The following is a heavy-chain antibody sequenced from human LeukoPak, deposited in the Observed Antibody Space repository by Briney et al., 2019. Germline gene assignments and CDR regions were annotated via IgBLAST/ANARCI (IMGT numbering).Heavy chain of an antibody. V-gene: IGHV4-38-2*01. CDR3: ARHPAASSDCYCYCFDL. J-gene: IGHJ5*01. CDR1: GYSISSGYY. D-gene: IGHD6-25*01. Sequence: TSQTLSLTCAVSGYSISSGYYWGCIRQPPAKRLEWIGSIYHSGSTSYNPSLKSRVTISLDTSTNKFSLKLSSVTSAPTTLYYSARHPAASSDCYCYCFDLWGQGTLVTVSS. CDR2: IYHSGST.